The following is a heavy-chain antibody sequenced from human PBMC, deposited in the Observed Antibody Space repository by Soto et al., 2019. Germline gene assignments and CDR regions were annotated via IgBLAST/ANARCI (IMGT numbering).Heavy chain of an antibody. CDR1: GGTFSSYT. CDR2: IIPILGIA. V-gene: IGHV1-69*02. CDR3: ASGPREGSGSYFIDY. D-gene: IGHD3-10*01. Sequence: SVKVSCKASGGTFSSYTISWVRQAPGQGLEWMGRIIPILGIANYAQKFQGRVTITADKSTSTAYMELSSLRSEDTAVYYCASGPREGSGSYFIDYWGQGTLVTVSS. J-gene: IGHJ4*02.